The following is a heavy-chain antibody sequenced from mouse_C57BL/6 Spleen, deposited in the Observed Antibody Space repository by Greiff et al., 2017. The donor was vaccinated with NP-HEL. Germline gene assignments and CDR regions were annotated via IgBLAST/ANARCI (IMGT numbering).Heavy chain of an antibody. J-gene: IGHJ1*03. D-gene: IGHD1-1*01. Sequence: EVKVVESGGGLVQPGGSLKLSCAASGFTFSDYYMYWVRQTPEKRLEWVAYISNGGGSTYYPDTVKGRFTISRDNAKNTLYLQMSRLKSEDTAMYYCARRYGSSYWYFDVWGTGTTVTVSS. CDR1: GFTFSDYY. V-gene: IGHV5-12*01. CDR3: ARRYGSSYWYFDV. CDR2: ISNGGGST.